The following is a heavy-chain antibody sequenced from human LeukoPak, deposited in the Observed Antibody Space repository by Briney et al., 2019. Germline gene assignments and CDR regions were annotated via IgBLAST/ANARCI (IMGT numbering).Heavy chain of an antibody. V-gene: IGHV4-59*08. CDR2: IYYSGST. CDR1: GGSISSYY. CDR3: ARRIYGSGRPYYYYYMDV. Sequence: PSETLSLTCTVSGGSISSYYWSWIRQPPGKGLEWIGYIYYSGSTNYNPSLKSQVTISVDTSKNQFSLKLSSVTAADTAVYYCARRIYGSGRPYYYYYMDVWGKGTTVTVSS. D-gene: IGHD3-10*01. J-gene: IGHJ6*03.